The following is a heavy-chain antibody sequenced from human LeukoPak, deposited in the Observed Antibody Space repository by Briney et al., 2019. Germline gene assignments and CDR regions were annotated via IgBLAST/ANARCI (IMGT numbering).Heavy chain of an antibody. D-gene: IGHD3-22*01. J-gene: IGHJ4*02. CDR3: AREFDYYDSSGYYPHFDY. CDR1: GYTFTSYY. Sequence: ASVKVSCKASGYTFTSYYMHWVRQAPGQGLEWMGIINPSGGSTSYAQKFRGRVTMTRDTSTSTVYMELSSLRSEDTAVYYCAREFDYYDSSGYYPHFDYWGQGTLVTVSS. CDR2: INPSGGST. V-gene: IGHV1-46*01.